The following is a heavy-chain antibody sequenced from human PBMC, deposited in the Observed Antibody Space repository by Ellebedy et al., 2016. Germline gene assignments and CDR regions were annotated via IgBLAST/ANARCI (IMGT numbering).Heavy chain of an antibody. CDR3: AKDVGEYDNSGYLTFDS. V-gene: IGHV3-9*01. Sequence: SLKISXVASGFTFDDYAMHWVRQAPGKGLEWVSGMSWDNSGMVYAASVKGRFTISRDNAQNSLYLEMNSLRPEDTALYYCAKDVGEYDNSGYLTFDSWGQGTLVTVSS. D-gene: IGHD5-12*01. CDR1: GFTFDDYA. J-gene: IGHJ4*02. CDR2: MSWDNSGM.